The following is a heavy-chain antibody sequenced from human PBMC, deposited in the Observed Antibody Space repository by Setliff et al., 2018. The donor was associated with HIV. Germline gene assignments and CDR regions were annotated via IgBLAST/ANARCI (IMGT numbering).Heavy chain of an antibody. J-gene: IGHJ4*02. V-gene: IGHV4-38-2*02. CDR3: ARDRSLRFSQSPSLNYFDS. CDR2: IYNSGNT. Sequence: KTSETLSLTCAVFSYSIDNGYYWAWIRQAPGKGLEWIGRIYNSGNTDYNPSLRSRATISVDISKNRFSLKLTSVTATDTAVYFCARDRSLRFSQSPSLNYFDSWGQGAQVTVPS. CDR1: SYSIDNGYY. D-gene: IGHD5-12*01.